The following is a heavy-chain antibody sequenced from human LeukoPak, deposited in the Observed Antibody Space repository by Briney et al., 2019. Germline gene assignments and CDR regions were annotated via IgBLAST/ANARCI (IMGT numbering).Heavy chain of an antibody. CDR3: ARHYYDSSGYSLNWFDP. CDR2: INPNSGGT. V-gene: IGHV1-2*02. D-gene: IGHD3-22*01. J-gene: IGHJ5*02. Sequence: ASVKVSCKTSGYTFTGYYMHWVRQAPGQGLEWMGLINPNSGGTNYAQKFQGRVTMTRDTSISTAYLQWSSLKASDTAMYYCARHYYDSSGYSLNWFDPWGQGTLVTVSS. CDR1: GYTFTGYY.